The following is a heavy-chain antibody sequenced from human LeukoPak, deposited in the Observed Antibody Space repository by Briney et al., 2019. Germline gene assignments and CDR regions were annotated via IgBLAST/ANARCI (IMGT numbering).Heavy chain of an antibody. J-gene: IGHJ4*02. CDR1: GFTFSSYA. D-gene: IGHD6-19*01. Sequence: TGGSLRLSCAASGFTFSSYAMSWVRQAPGKGLEWVSAISGSGGSTYYADSVKGRFTISRDNSKNTLYLQMNSLRAEDTAVYYCAKLPVAGTGLTDYWGQGTLVTVSS. V-gene: IGHV3-23*01. CDR3: AKLPVAGTGLTDY. CDR2: ISGSGGST.